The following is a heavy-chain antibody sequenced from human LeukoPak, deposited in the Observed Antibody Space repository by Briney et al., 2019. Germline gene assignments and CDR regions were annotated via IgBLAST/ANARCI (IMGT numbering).Heavy chain of an antibody. J-gene: IGHJ3*02. D-gene: IGHD3-10*01. Sequence: SETLSLTCTVSGGSISSPGSFWSWIRQPAGKGLEWIGSIYYSGSTYYNPSLKSRVTISVDTSKNQFSLKLNSVTAADTAVFYCARRTPEGVFDIWGQGTVVTVSS. V-gene: IGHV4-39*07. CDR1: GGSISSPGSF. CDR2: IYYSGST. CDR3: ARRTPEGVFDI.